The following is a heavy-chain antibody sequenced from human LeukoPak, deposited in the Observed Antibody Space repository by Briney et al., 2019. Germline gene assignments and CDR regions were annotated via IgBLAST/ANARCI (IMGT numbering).Heavy chain of an antibody. CDR3: ARDGGYCSSTSCSPL. CDR1: GFTFNIYN. Sequence: GGSLRLSCAASGFTFNIYNMNWVRQAPGKGLEWVSYITSGSSAIYYADSVKGRFTISRDNAENSLYLQMNSLRAEDTAVYYCARDGGYCSSTSCSPLWGQGTLVTVSS. D-gene: IGHD2-2*01. CDR2: ITSGSSAI. J-gene: IGHJ4*02. V-gene: IGHV3-48*01.